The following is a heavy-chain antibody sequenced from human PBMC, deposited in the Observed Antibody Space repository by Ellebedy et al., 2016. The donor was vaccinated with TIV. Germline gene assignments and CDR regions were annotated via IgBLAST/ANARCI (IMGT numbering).Heavy chain of an antibody. V-gene: IGHV4-59*01. CDR3: ARGWDYYGSGSYIATYYVDY. CDR2: IYSNGSP. J-gene: IGHJ4*02. Sequence: MPSETLSLTCTVSGGSISSFYWSWIRQPPGKGLEWIGCIYSNGSPNSNPSLKSRVTLSVDTSKNQYSLNLSSVTATDTAVYYCARGWDYYGSGSYIATYYVDYWGQGSLVTVAS. D-gene: IGHD3-10*01. CDR1: GGSISSFY.